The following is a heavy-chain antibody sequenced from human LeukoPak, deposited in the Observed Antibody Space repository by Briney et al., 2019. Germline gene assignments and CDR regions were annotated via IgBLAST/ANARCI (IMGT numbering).Heavy chain of an antibody. V-gene: IGHV3-74*01. CDR2: INTDGSST. CDR3: ARDSSDGSCSDY. Sequence: GGSLRLSCAASGFTFSNHWMHWVRQAPGKGLVWVSRINTDGSSTSYADSVKGRFTISRDNAKNSLYLQMNSLRAEDTAVYYCARDSSDGSCSDYWGQGTLVTVSS. J-gene: IGHJ4*02. CDR1: GFTFSNHW. D-gene: IGHD2-15*01.